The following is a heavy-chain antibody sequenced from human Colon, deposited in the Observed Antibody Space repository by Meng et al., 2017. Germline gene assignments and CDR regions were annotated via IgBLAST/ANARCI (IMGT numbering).Heavy chain of an antibody. J-gene: IGHJ5*02. V-gene: IGHV4-4*07. CDR1: GDAISSHA. Sequence: GPGRLKPSATLSLTCSVSGDAISSHAWVWIRQPAGKGLEWIGRIHTSGSTTYNPSLKSRVTMSVDTSKNQVSLKLTSVTAADTAVYYCARDKGIVAAGARWFDPWGQGTLVTVSS. CDR3: ARDKGIVAAGARWFDP. D-gene: IGHD2-15*01. CDR2: IHTSGST.